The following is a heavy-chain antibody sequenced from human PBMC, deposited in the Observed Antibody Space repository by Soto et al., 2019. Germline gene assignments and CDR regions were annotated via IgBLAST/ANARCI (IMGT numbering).Heavy chain of an antibody. V-gene: IGHV1-18*01. J-gene: IGHJ4*02. CDR3: ARLTRGFRLRLDY. CDR2: ISAYNYNT. D-gene: IGHD5-12*01. Sequence: SSVKVSCKASGYTFHNYGVSWVRQAPGQGLEWMGRISAYNYNTHYAQNFEGRVTMTTDTSTSTAYMELRSLRSDDTAIYYCARLTRGFRLRLDYWGQGTQVTVSS. CDR1: GYTFHNYG.